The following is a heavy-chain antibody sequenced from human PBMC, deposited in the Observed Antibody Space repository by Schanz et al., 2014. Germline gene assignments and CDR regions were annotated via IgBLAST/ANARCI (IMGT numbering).Heavy chain of an antibody. J-gene: IGHJ5*02. V-gene: IGHV1-18*01. D-gene: IGHD6-25*01. Sequence: QVQLVQSGAEVKKPGASVKVSCKASGYTFISYGIKWVRQAPGQGLEWVGWINGYNGHTLYAQKFQGRVTMTTDTSTSTSYMELSSLASEDTAVYYCARGQRRTIGRPFGPWGQGTLVTVSS. CDR3: ARGQRRTIGRPFGP. CDR1: GYTFISYG. CDR2: INGYNGHT.